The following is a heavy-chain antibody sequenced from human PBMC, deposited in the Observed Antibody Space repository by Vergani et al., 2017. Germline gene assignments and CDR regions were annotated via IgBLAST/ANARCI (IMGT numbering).Heavy chain of an antibody. J-gene: IGHJ2*01. CDR1: GGTFSSYA. CDR3: ARSYDDSSGYYSYWYFDL. CDR2: IIPIFGTA. V-gene: IGHV1-69*01. D-gene: IGHD3-22*01. Sequence: QVQLVQSGAEVKKPGSSVKVSCKASGGTFSSYAISWVRQAPGQGLGWMGGIIPIFGTANYAQKFQGRVTITADESTSTAYMELSSLRSEDTAVYYCARSYDDSSGYYSYWYFDLWGRGTLVTVSS.